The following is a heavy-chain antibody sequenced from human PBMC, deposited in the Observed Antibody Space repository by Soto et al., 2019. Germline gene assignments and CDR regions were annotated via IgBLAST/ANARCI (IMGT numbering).Heavy chain of an antibody. V-gene: IGHV1-69*01. J-gene: IGHJ6*02. Sequence: QVQVVQSGAEVKKPGSSVKVSCKVSGGIFTNNAISWVRQAPGQGLEWLGGVIPLLDTAYYEQIFRGRLRISADGATTTAYMELSGLTSADTAVCFSATVGHNDAYNLYHGMDVGGQGTTVTVS. CDR2: VIPLLDTA. CDR3: ATVGHNDAYNLYHGMDV. D-gene: IGHD1-1*01. CDR1: GGIFTNNA.